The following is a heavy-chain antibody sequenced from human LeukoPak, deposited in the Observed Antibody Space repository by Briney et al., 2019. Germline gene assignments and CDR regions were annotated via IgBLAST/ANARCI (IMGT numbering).Heavy chain of an antibody. Sequence: PGGSLRLSCAASGFTFSSYWMSWVRQAPGKGLEWVANIKQGGSEKYYVDSVKGRFTISRDNAKNSLYLQMNSLRAEDTAVYYCARDPVLLWFGELHHDAFDIWGQGTMVTVSS. CDR2: IKQGGSEK. J-gene: IGHJ3*02. V-gene: IGHV3-7*03. CDR3: ARDPVLLWFGELHHDAFDI. D-gene: IGHD3-10*01. CDR1: GFTFSSYW.